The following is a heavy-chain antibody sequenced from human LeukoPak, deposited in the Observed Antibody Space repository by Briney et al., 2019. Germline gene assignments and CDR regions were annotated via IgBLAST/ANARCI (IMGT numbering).Heavy chain of an antibody. J-gene: IGHJ6*03. Sequence: GGSLRLSCAASGFTFTGTAMCWVRQAPGKGLEWVSYMSSSSRTIYYADSVKGRFTISRDNAKNSLYLQMNSLRAEDTAVYYCARGVDYYYMDVWGKGTTVTVSS. CDR3: ARGVDYYYMDV. V-gene: IGHV3-48*04. CDR2: MSSSSRTI. CDR1: GFTFTGTA.